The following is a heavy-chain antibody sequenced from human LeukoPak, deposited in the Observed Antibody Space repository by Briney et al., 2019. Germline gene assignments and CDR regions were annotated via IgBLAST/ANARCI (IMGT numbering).Heavy chain of an antibody. CDR3: AKLISPYDY. CDR2: ISSDGTNK. J-gene: IGHJ4*02. CDR1: GFTFNNYA. V-gene: IGHV3-30-3*02. Sequence: PGGSLRLSCAASGFTFNNYAMHWVRQAPGKGLEWVADISSDGTNKYYADSVKGRFTISRDNSKNTLYLQMNSLRVEDTAVYYCAKLISPYDYWGQGTLVLVSS.